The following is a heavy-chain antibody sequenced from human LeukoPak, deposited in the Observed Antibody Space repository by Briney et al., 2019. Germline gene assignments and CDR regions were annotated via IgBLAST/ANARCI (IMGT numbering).Heavy chain of an antibody. D-gene: IGHD2-8*01. V-gene: IGHV3-73*01. CDR1: GFTFSGSA. J-gene: IGHJ6*03. CDR3: TRHQGYCTNGVCYSTSGRGAVNYYMDV. CDR2: IRSKANSYAT. Sequence: GGSLRLSCAASGFTFSGSAMHWVRQASGQGLEWVGRIRSKANSYATAYAASVKGRFTISRDDSKNTAYLQMNSLKTEDTAVYYCTRHQGYCTNGVCYSTSGRGAVNYYMDVWGKGTTVTVSS.